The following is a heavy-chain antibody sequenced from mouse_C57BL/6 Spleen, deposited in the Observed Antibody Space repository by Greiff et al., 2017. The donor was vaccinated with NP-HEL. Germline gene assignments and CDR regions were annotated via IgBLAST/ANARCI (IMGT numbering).Heavy chain of an antibody. V-gene: IGHV5-17*01. Sequence: EVMLVESGGGLVKPGGSLKLSCAASGFTFSDYGMHWVRQAPEKGLEWVAYISSGSSTIYYADTVKGRFNISRDNAKNTLFLQMTSLRSEDTAMYYCARPYGSSLYWYFDVWGTGTTVTVSS. CDR1: GFTFSDYG. D-gene: IGHD1-1*01. CDR2: ISSGSSTI. J-gene: IGHJ1*03. CDR3: ARPYGSSLYWYFDV.